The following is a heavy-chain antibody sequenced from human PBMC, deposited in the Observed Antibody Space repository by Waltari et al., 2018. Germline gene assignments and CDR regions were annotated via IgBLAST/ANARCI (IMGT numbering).Heavy chain of an antibody. J-gene: IGHJ4*02. CDR3: ARERRGQSGWYYFDF. D-gene: IGHD6-19*01. CDR2: IKQDGSEE. CDR1: GISLSSFW. V-gene: IGHV3-7*01. Sequence: EVQLVESGGGLVQPGGSLRLSCAASGISLSSFWMTWVRQAPGKGVGGVANIKQDGSEEYYVDSVKGRFTISKDNAKNSLYLQMNSLRAEDTAVYFCARERRGQSGWYYFDFWGQGSLVTVSS.